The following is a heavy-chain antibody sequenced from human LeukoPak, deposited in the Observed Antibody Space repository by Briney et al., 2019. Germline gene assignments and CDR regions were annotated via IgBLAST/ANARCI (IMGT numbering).Heavy chain of an antibody. Sequence: SQTLSLTCAVSGGSISSGGYCWSWIRQPPGKGLEWIGYIYHSGSTYYNPSLKSRVTISVDRSKNQFSLKLRYVTAADTAVYYCARPSVAAAGYFDYWGQGTLVTVSS. CDR3: ARPSVAAAGYFDY. D-gene: IGHD6-13*01. CDR1: GGSISSGGYC. CDR2: IYHSGST. V-gene: IGHV4-30-2*01. J-gene: IGHJ4*02.